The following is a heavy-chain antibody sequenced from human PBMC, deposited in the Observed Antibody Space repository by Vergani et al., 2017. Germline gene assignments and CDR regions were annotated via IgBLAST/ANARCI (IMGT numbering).Heavy chain of an antibody. CDR1: GGTISSGDYY. D-gene: IGHD3-3*01. J-gene: IGHJ5*02. CDR2: IYYSGST. V-gene: IGHV4-30-4*08. CDR3: ARTRRLRQAGYPGAWFDP. Sequence: QVQLQESGPGLVKPSQTLSLTCTVSGGTISSGDYYWSWIRQPPGTGLEWIGYIYYSGSTYYNPSLKSRVTISVDTSKNQFSLKLSSVTAADTAVYYCARTRRLRQAGYPGAWFDPWGQGTLVTVSS.